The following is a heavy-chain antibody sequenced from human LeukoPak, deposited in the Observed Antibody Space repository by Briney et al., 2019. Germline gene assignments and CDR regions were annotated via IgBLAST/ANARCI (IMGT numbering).Heavy chain of an antibody. Sequence: SETLSLTCTVSGGSFTPYYWSWIRQPPGKGLEWIGHIYYSGSTNYNPSLKSRVTISLDTSKNQFSLTLSSMTAADTAVYYCARGFDGPNAFDIWGQGTMVTVSS. V-gene: IGHV4-59*01. CDR1: GGSFTPYY. CDR2: IYYSGST. CDR3: ARGFDGPNAFDI. J-gene: IGHJ3*02. D-gene: IGHD5-24*01.